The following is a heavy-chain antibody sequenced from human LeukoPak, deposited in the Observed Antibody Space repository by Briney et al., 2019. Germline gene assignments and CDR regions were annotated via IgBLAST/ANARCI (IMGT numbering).Heavy chain of an antibody. V-gene: IGHV3-21*05. CDR3: ARPYYYDSSPSGY. CDR1: GFTFSSYS. D-gene: IGHD3-22*01. J-gene: IGHJ4*02. CDR2: ISSSSSYT. Sequence: GGSLRLSCAASGFTFSSYSMNWVRQAPGKGLEWVSYISSSSSYTNYADSVKGRFTISRDNAKNSLYLQMNSLRAEDTAVYYCARPYYYDSSPSGYWGQGTLVTVSS.